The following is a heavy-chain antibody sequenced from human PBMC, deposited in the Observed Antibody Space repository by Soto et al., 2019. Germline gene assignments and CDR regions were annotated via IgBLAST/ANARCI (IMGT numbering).Heavy chain of an antibody. CDR2: IIPILGIA. Sequence: GASVKVSCKASGGTFSSYTISWVRQAPGQGLEWMGRIIPILGIANYAQKFQGRVTITADKSTSTAYMELSSLRSEDTAVYYCARSSLDDYGDFKTNHWGQGTLVTVSS. V-gene: IGHV1-69*02. J-gene: IGHJ5*02. CDR3: ARSSLDDYGDFKTNH. CDR1: GGTFSSYT. D-gene: IGHD4-17*01.